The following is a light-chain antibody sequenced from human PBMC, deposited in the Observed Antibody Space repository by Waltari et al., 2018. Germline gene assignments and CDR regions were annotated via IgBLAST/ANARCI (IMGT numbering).Light chain of an antibody. J-gene: IGKJ4*01. CDR2: DAS. CDR3: QHGNTFPLT. Sequence: DIQMTQSPSSASASVGDRVIITCRASQDISRLLAWYQQTPGNAPKFLIYDASTLQSWVPSRFSGTGSGTEFTLTISSLQPEDFATYYCQHGNTFPLTFGGGTKVEIK. V-gene: IGKV1-12*01. CDR1: QDISRL.